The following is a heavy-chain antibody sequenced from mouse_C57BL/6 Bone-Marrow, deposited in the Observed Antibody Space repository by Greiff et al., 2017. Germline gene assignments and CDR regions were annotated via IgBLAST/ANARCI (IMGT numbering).Heavy chain of an antibody. V-gene: IGHV5-6*01. CDR1: GFTFSSYG. Sequence: EVQLVESGGDFVKPGGSLKLSCAASGFTFSSYGMSWVRQTPDKRLEWVATISSGGSYTYYPDSVKGRFTISRDNAKNTLYLQMSSLKSEDTAMYYCARYDYAAMDYWGQGTSVTVSS. J-gene: IGHJ4*01. CDR3: ARYDYAAMDY. CDR2: ISSGGSYT.